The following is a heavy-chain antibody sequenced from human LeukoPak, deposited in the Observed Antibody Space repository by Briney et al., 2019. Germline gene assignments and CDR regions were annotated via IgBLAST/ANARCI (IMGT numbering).Heavy chain of an antibody. V-gene: IGHV3-21*04. J-gene: IGHJ4*02. CDR2: ISSSSSYI. CDR1: GFTFSSYS. Sequence: GGSLRLSCAASGFTFSSYSMNWVRQAPGKGLEWVSSISSSSSYIYYADSVKGRFTISRDNAKNTLYLQMNSLRAEDTAVYYCAKDPEGGYSGYFDYWGQGTLVTVSS. D-gene: IGHD5-12*01. CDR3: AKDPEGGYSGYFDY.